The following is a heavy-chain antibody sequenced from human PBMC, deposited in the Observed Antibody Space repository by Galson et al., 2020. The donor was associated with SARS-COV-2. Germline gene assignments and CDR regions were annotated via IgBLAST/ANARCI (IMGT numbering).Heavy chain of an antibody. CDR3: SRIIVTAYYFSYMDV. V-gene: IGHV4-4*02. Sequence: SETLSLTCAVSGGSISSSDWWGWVRQPPGKGLEWIGEIFHSGYTNYNPSLKSRVTMSVDTSKNQFSLKLSSVTAADTALYYCSRIIVTAYYFSYMDVWGKG. J-gene: IGHJ6*03. CDR2: IFHSGYT. D-gene: IGHD2-21*02. CDR1: GGSISSSDW.